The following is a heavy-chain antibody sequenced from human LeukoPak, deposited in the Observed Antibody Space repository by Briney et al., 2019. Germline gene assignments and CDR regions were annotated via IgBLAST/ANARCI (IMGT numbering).Heavy chain of an antibody. CDR2: INHSGST. V-gene: IGHV4-34*01. J-gene: IGHJ4*02. D-gene: IGHD3-10*01. CDR1: GGSFSGYY. CDR3: ARRVDYGSGSYYQIGY. Sequence: SETLSLTCAVYGGSFSGYYWSWIRQPPGKGLEWIGEINHSGSTNYNPSLKSRVTISVDTSTNQFSLKLSSVTAADTAMYYCARRVDYGSGSYYQIGYWGQGTLVTVSS.